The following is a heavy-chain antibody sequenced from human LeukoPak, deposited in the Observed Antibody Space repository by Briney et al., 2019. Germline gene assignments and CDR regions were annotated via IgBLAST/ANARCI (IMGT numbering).Heavy chain of an antibody. CDR3: ARGINSWYLDY. Sequence: SQTLSLTCAISGDSVSSNSAAWNWMRHAPSRGLEWLGRTYYRSKWYNDYAVSVKSRITINPDTSKNQFSLQLNSVTPGDTAVYYCARGINSWYLDYWGQGTLVTVSS. J-gene: IGHJ4*02. D-gene: IGHD6-13*01. CDR1: GDSVSSNSAA. V-gene: IGHV6-1*01. CDR2: TYYRSKWYN.